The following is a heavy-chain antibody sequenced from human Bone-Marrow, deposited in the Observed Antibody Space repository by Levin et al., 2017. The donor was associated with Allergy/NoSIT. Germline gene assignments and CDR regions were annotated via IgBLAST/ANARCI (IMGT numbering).Heavy chain of an antibody. J-gene: IGHJ6*02. CDR3: AKDRGARYHDMDV. D-gene: IGHD3-16*01. Sequence: GGSLRLSCAASGFTFSTYDMQWVRQAPGKGLEWVAIISFDEINKYYVDSVKGRFTISRDNSKNTLYLQMNSLRAEDAAIYYCAKDRGARYHDMDVWGQGTTVTVSS. CDR2: ISFDEINK. V-gene: IGHV3-30*18. CDR1: GFTFSTYD.